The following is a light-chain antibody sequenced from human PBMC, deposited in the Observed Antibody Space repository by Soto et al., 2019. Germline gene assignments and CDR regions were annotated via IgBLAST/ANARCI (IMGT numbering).Light chain of an antibody. J-gene: IGLJ3*02. CDR2: GNS. Sequence: QAVVAQPPSVSGAPGQRVTIFCTRRSSNIGAGYDVHWYQQVPGTAPRLLIYGNSNRPSGVPDRFSGSKSGTSASLAITGLQAEDEADYYCQSYDNSLKIVVGGGTKLTVL. CDR3: QSYDNSLKIV. V-gene: IGLV1-40*01. CDR1: SSNIGAGYD.